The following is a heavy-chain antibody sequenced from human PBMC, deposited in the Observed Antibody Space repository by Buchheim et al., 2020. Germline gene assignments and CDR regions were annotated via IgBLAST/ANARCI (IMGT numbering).Heavy chain of an antibody. V-gene: IGHV3-11*06. CDR2: ITSTSSYT. J-gene: IGHJ4*02. D-gene: IGHD2/OR15-2a*01. Sequence: QVQVVESGGGLVKPGGSLRLSCAASGFTFSDYYMSWIRQAPGKGLEWISYITSTSSYTKYADSVKGRLPISRDNAKNSLYLQMNSVRDEDTAVYYCVRYGIVAIRDYWGQGTL. CDR3: VRYGIVAIRDY. CDR1: GFTFSDYY.